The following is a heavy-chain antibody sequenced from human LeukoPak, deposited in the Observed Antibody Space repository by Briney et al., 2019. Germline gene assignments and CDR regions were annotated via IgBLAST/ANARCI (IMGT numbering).Heavy chain of an antibody. J-gene: IGHJ6*03. D-gene: IGHD4-11*01. CDR3: ARVGWGDYRRHYYYYMDV. CDR2: INSDGSST. CDR1: GFTFSSYW. V-gene: IGHV3-74*01. Sequence: GGSLRLSCAASGFTFSSYWMHWVRQAPGKGLVWVSRINSDGSSTSYADSVKGRFTISRDNAKNTLYLQMNSLRAEDTAVYYCARVGWGDYRRHYYYYMDVWGKGTTVTVSS.